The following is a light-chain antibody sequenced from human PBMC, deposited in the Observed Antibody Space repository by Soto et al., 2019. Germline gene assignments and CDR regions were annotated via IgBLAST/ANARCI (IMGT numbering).Light chain of an antibody. CDR3: QQYNNWLT. V-gene: IGKV3-15*01. Sequence: EIVLTQSPGTLSLSPGERATLSCRASQSVSNNYLAWYQQKPGQAPRLLIYGASTRAIGIPARFSGSGSGTEFTLTISSLQSEDFAVYYCQQYNNWLTFGGGTKVDIK. CDR2: GAS. CDR1: QSVSNN. J-gene: IGKJ4*01.